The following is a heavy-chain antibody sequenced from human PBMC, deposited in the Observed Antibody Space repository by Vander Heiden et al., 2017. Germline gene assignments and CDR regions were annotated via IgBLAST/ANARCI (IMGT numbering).Heavy chain of an antibody. Sequence: QLQLQESGPALVTPSETLSPTRTVSAGSIISSSYYWGWIRQPPGKGLEWIGSIYYSGGTYYNPSLKSRVTISVDTSKNQFSLKLSSVTAADTAVYYCARLPRTVTILNYYYYYGMDVWGQGTTVTVSS. CDR3: ARLPRTVTILNYYYYYGMDV. V-gene: IGHV4-39*01. J-gene: IGHJ6*02. CDR1: AGSIISSSYY. CDR2: IYYSGGT. D-gene: IGHD4-4*01.